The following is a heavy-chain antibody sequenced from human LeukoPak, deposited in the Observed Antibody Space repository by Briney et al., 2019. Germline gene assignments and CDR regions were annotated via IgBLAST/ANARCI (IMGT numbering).Heavy chain of an antibody. CDR3: AKGEQWLYSEYFQH. CDR1: GFTFSGYA. Sequence: PGASLRLSCAASGFTFSGYAMSWVRQAPGKGLEWVSAISGSGGSTYYADSVKGRFTISRDNSKNTLYLQMNSLRAEDTAVYYCAKGEQWLYSEYFQHWGQGTLVTVSS. V-gene: IGHV3-23*01. J-gene: IGHJ1*01. CDR2: ISGSGGST. D-gene: IGHD6-19*01.